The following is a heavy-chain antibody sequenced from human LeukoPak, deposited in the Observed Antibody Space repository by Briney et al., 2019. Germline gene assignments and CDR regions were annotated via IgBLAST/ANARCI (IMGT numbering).Heavy chain of an antibody. Sequence: QSGGSLRLSCAASGFTFSSYAVSWVRQAPGKGLEWVSSISGSGGSTYSADSVKGRFTISRDNSKNTLYLQMNSLRAEDTALYYCAKDRSCTNDICHGDFDYWGQGTLGTVSS. J-gene: IGHJ4*02. D-gene: IGHD2-8*01. CDR2: ISGSGGST. CDR3: AKDRSCTNDICHGDFDY. CDR1: GFTFSSYA. V-gene: IGHV3-23*01.